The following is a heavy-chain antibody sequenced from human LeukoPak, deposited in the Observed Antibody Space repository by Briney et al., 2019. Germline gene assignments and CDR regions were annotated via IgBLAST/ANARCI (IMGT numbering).Heavy chain of an antibody. V-gene: IGHV3-23*01. J-gene: IGHJ5*02. CDR3: AKTRRTTMVRGAKGWFDL. Sequence: GGSLRLSCAASGFTFSSYAMSWVRQAPGKGLEWVSAISGSGGSAYYADSVKGRFTISRDNSKNTLYLQMNSLRAEDTAVYYCAKTRRTTMVRGAKGWFDLWGQGTLVTVSS. CDR1: GFTFSSYA. CDR2: ISGSGGSA. D-gene: IGHD3-10*01.